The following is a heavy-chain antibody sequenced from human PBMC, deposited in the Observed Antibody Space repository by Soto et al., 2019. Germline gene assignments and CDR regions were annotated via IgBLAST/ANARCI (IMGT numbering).Heavy chain of an antibody. J-gene: IGHJ4*02. Sequence: QVQLEQSGAEVKNPGASVKVSCKASGYTFTSYYMHWVRQAHGQRLEWMGVINPGGGITSYAENLHGRVTLPRDTSTSTAYMELSSLRSEDTAIYYCARGLAVAYSPALLWGQGTLLTVYS. CDR1: GYTFTSYY. D-gene: IGHD6-19*01. CDR3: ARGLAVAYSPALL. CDR2: INPGGGIT. V-gene: IGHV1-46*01.